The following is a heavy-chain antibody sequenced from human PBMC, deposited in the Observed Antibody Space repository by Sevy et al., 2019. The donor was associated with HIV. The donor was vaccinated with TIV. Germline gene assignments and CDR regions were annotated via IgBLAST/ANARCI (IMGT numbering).Heavy chain of an antibody. CDR1: GLTLTTTG. Sequence: GGSLRLSCAASGLTLTTTGMSWVRQAPGKGLEWVAGVTSDGTTYYADSVRDRFTDSRDNSKNPLYLQLNSLRADDKAVFYCAGGDTTMITDLDYWGQGTLVTVSS. V-gene: IGHV3-23*01. J-gene: IGHJ4*02. CDR2: VTSDGTT. CDR3: AGGDTTMITDLDY. D-gene: IGHD3-16*01.